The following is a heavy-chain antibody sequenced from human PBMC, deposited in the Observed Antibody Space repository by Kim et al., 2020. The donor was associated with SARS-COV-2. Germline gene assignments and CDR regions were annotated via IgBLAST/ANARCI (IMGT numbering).Heavy chain of an antibody. CDR3: ARWLPEVARFDP. CDR2: IIPIFGTA. CDR1: GGTFSSYA. D-gene: IGHD5-12*01. Sequence: SVKVSCKASGGTFSSYAISWVRQAPGQGLEWMGGIIPIFGTANYAQKFQGRVTITADESTSTAYMELSSLRSEDTAVYYCARWLPEVARFDPWGQGTLVTVSS. J-gene: IGHJ5*02. V-gene: IGHV1-69*13.